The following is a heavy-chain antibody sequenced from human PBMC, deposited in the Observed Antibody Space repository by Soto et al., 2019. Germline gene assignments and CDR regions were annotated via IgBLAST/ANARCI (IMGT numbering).Heavy chain of an antibody. CDR1: GFTFSDYY. CDR2: ISSSGSTI. J-gene: IGHJ6*02. CDR3: ARDLTIVGATATYYYFYGMDV. Sequence: QVRLVESGGGLVKPGGSLRLSCAASGFTFSDYYMSWIRQAPGKGLEWGSYISSSGSTIYYADSVKGRFTISRDNANNSLYLQMNSLRAEFSAVYYGARDLTIVGATATYYYFYGMDVLGQGTTVTVSS. V-gene: IGHV3-11*01. D-gene: IGHD1-26*01.